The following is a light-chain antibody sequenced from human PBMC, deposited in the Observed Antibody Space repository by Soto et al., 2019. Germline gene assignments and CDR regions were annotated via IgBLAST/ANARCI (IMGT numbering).Light chain of an antibody. Sequence: QSALTQPASVSGSPGQSITISCTGTSSDVGGYNYVSWYQHHPDKAPKLVIYDVTNRPPGVSNRFSGSKAGNTASLTISGLQAEDEADYYCNSYTGSATPYVFGTGTKVTVL. J-gene: IGLJ1*01. CDR1: SSDVGGYNY. V-gene: IGLV2-14*03. CDR3: NSYTGSATPYV. CDR2: DVT.